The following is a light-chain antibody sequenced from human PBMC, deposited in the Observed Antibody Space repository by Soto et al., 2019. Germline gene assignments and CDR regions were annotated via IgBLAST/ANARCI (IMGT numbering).Light chain of an antibody. CDR2: LGS. CDR1: QSLLHSNVYYY. V-gene: IGKV2-28*01. CDR3: RQALQTRT. Sequence: DIVMTPSPLSLTVTPVETASISCRSSQSLLHSNVYYYLDWYLQKPGQSPQLLLYLGSNRASGVPDRFSGSGSGTDFTMKISRVEAEDVGVYYCRQALQTRTFGQGTKVDIK. J-gene: IGKJ1*01.